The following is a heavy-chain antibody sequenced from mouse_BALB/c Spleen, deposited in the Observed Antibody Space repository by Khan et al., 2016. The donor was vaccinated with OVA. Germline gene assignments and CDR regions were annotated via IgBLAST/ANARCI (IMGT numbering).Heavy chain of an antibody. CDR1: GYIFTNYG. V-gene: IGHV9-3-1*01. CDR3: ARTLYGSGYDYAMDY. J-gene: IGHJ4*01. D-gene: IGHD1-1*01. Sequence: QIQLVQSGPELKQPGETVKISCKASGYIFTNYGMTWVKQAPGKGLKWMGWINTYTGEPTYADDFKGRFAFSLETSANTAYLQIKHHKNEETATYFWARTLYGSGYDYAMDYWGQGTSVTVSS. CDR2: INTYTGEP.